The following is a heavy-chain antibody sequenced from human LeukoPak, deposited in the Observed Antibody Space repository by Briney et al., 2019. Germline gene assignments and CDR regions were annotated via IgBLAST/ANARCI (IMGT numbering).Heavy chain of an antibody. V-gene: IGHV3-23*01. CDR3: AKDLGWIQFGY. CDR2: ISGSGSYT. J-gene: IGHJ4*02. Sequence: GGSLRLSCAASGFTVSDYSMSWVRQAPGKGLEWVSAISGSGSYTDYADSVKGRFTISKDNSKNTLYMRMSSLRAEDTAVYYCAKDLGWIQFGYWGQGALVTVSS. D-gene: IGHD5-18*01. CDR1: GFTVSDYS.